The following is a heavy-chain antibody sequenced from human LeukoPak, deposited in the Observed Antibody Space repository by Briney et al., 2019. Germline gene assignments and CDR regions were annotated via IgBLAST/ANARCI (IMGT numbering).Heavy chain of an antibody. CDR1: GSRFSSYW. J-gene: IGHJ4*02. Sequence: GESLKISFQGSGSRFSSYWIAWVRPMPGKGLEWMGIIYPGDSDTTYSPSFQGQVTISADKSINTAYLHWSSLKASDTAMYYCARRDYGGKHFDYWGQGTLVTVSS. CDR3: ARRDYGGKHFDY. V-gene: IGHV5-51*01. D-gene: IGHD4-23*01. CDR2: IYPGDSDT.